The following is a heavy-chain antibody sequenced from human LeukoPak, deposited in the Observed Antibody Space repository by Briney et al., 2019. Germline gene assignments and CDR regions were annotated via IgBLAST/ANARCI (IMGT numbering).Heavy chain of an antibody. V-gene: IGHV3-23*01. Sequence: TGGSLRLSCAASGFTFSSYAMNWVRQAPGKGLEWVSAISGSGANTYYADSVKGRFTISRDNSKNTLYLQMNSLRAEDTAIYYCARKYYYDGSGYYVFDYWGQGTLVTVSS. CDR2: ISGSGANT. CDR1: GFTFSSYA. J-gene: IGHJ4*02. CDR3: ARKYYYDGSGYYVFDY. D-gene: IGHD3-22*01.